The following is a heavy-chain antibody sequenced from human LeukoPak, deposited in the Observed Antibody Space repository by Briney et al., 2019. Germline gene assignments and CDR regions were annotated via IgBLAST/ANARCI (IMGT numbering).Heavy chain of an antibody. J-gene: IGHJ4*02. V-gene: IGHV3-23*01. Sequence: PGGSLRLSCAASGFTFSSYAMSWVRQAPGKGLEWVSAISGSGGSTYYAESVKGRFTISRDNSKNTLYLQMNSLRAEDTAVYYCAREYSGSYYFDSWGQGTLVTVSS. CDR2: ISGSGGST. CDR1: GFTFSSYA. D-gene: IGHD1-26*01. CDR3: AREYSGSYYFDS.